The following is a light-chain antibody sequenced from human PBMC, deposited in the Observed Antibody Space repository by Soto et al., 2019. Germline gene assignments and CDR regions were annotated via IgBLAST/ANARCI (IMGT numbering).Light chain of an antibody. CDR2: KNN. V-gene: IGLV6-57*04. CDR3: QSYDTTTVV. CDR1: SGGIASNY. J-gene: IGLJ2*01. Sequence: NFMLTQPHSVSESPGKTVTISCTRSSGGIASNYVQWYQQRPGSAATTVIYKNNQRPSGVPARFSGSTDGSSNSASLTISGLQIEDEADYYCQSYDTTTVVFGGGTKVTVL.